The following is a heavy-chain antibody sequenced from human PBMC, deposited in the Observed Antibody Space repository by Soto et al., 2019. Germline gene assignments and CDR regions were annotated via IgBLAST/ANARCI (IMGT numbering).Heavy chain of an antibody. D-gene: IGHD6-19*01. CDR1: GYTFTNYA. J-gene: IGHJ4*02. Sequence: ASVKVSCKASGYTFTNYAMHWVRQAPGQRLEWMGWINVGNGNTKYSQKFQGRVTITRDTSASTAYMELSSLRSEDTAVYYCARDPLLYSSGWYPLHDYWGQGTLVTVSS. V-gene: IGHV1-3*01. CDR3: ARDPLLYSSGWYPLHDY. CDR2: INVGNGNT.